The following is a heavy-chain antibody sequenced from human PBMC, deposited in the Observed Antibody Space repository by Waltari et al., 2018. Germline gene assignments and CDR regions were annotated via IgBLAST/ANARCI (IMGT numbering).Heavy chain of an antibody. CDR3: ARERSYCSGGSCYRAVGDY. V-gene: IGHV1-2*06. CDR2: INPNSGGT. J-gene: IGHJ4*02. CDR1: GYTFTGYY. Sequence: QVQLEQSGAGVKKPGASVKVTCKVSGYTFTGYYMHWVRLAPRHGHEWMGRINPNSGGTNYAQKFQGRVTMTRDTSISTAYMELSRLRSDDTAVYYCARERSYCSGGSCYRAVGDYWGQGTLVTVSS. D-gene: IGHD2-15*01.